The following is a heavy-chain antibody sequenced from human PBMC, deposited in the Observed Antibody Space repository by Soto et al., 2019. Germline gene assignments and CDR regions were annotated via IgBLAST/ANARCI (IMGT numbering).Heavy chain of an antibody. CDR2: TYYRSKWYN. Sequence: SQTLSLTCAISWDSVSSNSAAWNWIRQSPSRGLEWLGRTYYRSKWYNDYAVSVKSRITINPDTSKNQFSLQLNSVTPEDTAVYYCATDGSVTGTDHYYYGMDAWVQGTTVTVSS. D-gene: IGHD3-10*01. CDR1: WDSVSSNSAA. J-gene: IGHJ6*02. CDR3: ATDGSVTGTDHYYYGMDA. V-gene: IGHV6-1*01.